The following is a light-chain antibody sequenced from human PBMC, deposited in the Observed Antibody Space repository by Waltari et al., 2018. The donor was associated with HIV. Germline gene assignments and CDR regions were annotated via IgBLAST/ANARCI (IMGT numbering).Light chain of an antibody. CDR2: SNN. Sequence: QSVLSQPPSASGTPGQRVTISCSGSSSNIGLNTVTWYHVLPGAAPSPLIYSNNQRPAGVRGGCSGSKSVASASRAIRGRQSEDEADYFCAAWDDNLKGRWVVGGGTKLTVL. J-gene: IGLJ3*02. CDR3: AAWDDNLKGRWV. V-gene: IGLV1-44*01. CDR1: SSNIGLNT.